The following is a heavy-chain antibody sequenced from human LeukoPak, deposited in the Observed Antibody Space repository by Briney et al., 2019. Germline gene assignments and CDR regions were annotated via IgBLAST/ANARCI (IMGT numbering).Heavy chain of an antibody. CDR3: ARTSVSSSGGLFDY. Sequence: ASVKVSCKASGYTFTSYDISWVRQAPGQGLEWMGWISAYNGNTNYAQKLQGRVTMTTDTSTSTAYMELRSLRSGDTAVYYCARTSVSSSGGLFDYWGQGTLVTVSS. CDR1: GYTFTSYD. V-gene: IGHV1-18*01. J-gene: IGHJ4*02. D-gene: IGHD6-13*01. CDR2: ISAYNGNT.